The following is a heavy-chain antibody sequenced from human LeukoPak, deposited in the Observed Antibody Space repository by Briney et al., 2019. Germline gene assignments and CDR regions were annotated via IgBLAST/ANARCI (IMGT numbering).Heavy chain of an antibody. CDR2: AYHSGIT. J-gene: IGHJ5*02. CDR3: ARHGGTFDP. D-gene: IGHD1-1*01. Sequence: SETLSLTCTVSGDSLSSYDWSWIRHPPGKGLEWIGYAYHSGITNYNPSLKSRVTISVDTSESQFSLRLSSVTAADTAIYYCARHGGTFDPWGQGILVTVSS. CDR1: GDSLSSYD. V-gene: IGHV4-59*01.